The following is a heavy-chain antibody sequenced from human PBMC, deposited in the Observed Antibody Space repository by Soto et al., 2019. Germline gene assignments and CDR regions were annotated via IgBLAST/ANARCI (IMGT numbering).Heavy chain of an antibody. Sequence: EVQMLESGGGLVQPGGSLRLSCAASGFTLSSYAMSWVRQAPGKGLEWVARISGSGGSAYYADSVKGRFTVSRDNSKSPLYLQLNSLRAEDTAVYYCAKGDCSSISCLSFQHWGQGTLVTVSS. CDR3: AKGDCSSISCLSFQH. V-gene: IGHV3-23*01. J-gene: IGHJ1*01. CDR1: GFTLSSYA. CDR2: ISGSGGSA. D-gene: IGHD2-2*01.